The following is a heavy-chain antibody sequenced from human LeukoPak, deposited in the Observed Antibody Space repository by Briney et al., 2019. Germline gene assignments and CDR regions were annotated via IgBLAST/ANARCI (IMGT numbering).Heavy chain of an antibody. J-gene: IGHJ4*02. CDR1: GFTFSSYS. Sequence: GGSLRLSCAASGFTFSSYSMTWVRQAPGKGLEWVSSISSSSSYIYYADSVKGRFTISRDNAKNSLYLQMNSLRAEDTAVYYCARGGLIAAAGNDFDYWGQGTLVTVSS. D-gene: IGHD6-13*01. CDR2: ISSSSSYI. V-gene: IGHV3-21*01. CDR3: ARGGLIAAAGNDFDY.